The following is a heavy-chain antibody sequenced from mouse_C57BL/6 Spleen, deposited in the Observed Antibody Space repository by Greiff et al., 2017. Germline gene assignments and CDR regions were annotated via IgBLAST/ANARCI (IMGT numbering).Heavy chain of an antibody. D-gene: IGHD2-4*01. CDR2: IHPNSGST. Sequence: QVQLQQPGAELVKPGASVKLSCKASGYTFTSYWMHWVKQRPGQGLEWIGMIHPNSGSTNYNEKFKSKATLTVDKSSSTAYMQLSSLTSEDSAVYYCARENDYGYYYAMDYWGQGTSVTVAS. CDR1: GYTFTSYW. CDR3: ARENDYGYYYAMDY. J-gene: IGHJ4*01. V-gene: IGHV1-64*01.